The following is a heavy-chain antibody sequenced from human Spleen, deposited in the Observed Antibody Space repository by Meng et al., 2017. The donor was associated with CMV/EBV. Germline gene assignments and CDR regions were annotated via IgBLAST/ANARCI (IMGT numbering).Heavy chain of an antibody. CDR2: IKQDGSEK. V-gene: IGHV3-7*01. CDR3: ARDGWLQFPDYFDY. CDR1: GFTFDDYA. J-gene: IGHJ4*02. Sequence: GESLKISCAASGFTFDDYAMHWVRQAPGKGLQWVANIKQDGSEKYYVDSVKGRFTISRDNAKKSVYLQMNNLRAEDTAVYYCARDGWLQFPDYFDYWGQGTLVTVSS. D-gene: IGHD5-24*01.